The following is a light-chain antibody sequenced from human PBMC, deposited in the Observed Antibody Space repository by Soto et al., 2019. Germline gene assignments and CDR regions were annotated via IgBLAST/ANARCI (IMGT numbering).Light chain of an antibody. CDR3: QHYNSYSEA. Sequence: EIVLTQSPGTLSLSPGERATVACRASQSVFSTNLAWYQLKPGQAPRLLLFGASTRANGSPARFSGSGSGTEFTLTISSLQPDDFATYYCQHYNSYSEAFGQGTKVDIK. J-gene: IGKJ1*01. V-gene: IGKV3-15*01. CDR1: QSVFSTN. CDR2: GAS.